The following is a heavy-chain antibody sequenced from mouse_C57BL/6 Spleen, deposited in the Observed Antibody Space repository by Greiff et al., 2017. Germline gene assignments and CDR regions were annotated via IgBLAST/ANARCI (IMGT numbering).Heavy chain of an antibody. CDR3: ARPLYDYDGVYAMDY. CDR1: GFTFSDYG. Sequence: EVMLVESGGGLVKPGGSLKLSCAASGFTFSDYGMHWVRQAPEKGLEWVAYISSGSSTIYYADTVKGRFTISRDNAKNTLFLQMTSLRAEDPAMYYCARPLYDYDGVYAMDYWGQGTSVTVSS. CDR2: ISSGSSTI. V-gene: IGHV5-17*01. D-gene: IGHD2-4*01. J-gene: IGHJ4*01.